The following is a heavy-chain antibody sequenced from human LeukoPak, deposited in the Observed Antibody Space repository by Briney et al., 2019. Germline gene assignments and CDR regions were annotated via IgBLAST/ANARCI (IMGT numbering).Heavy chain of an antibody. CDR3: ARDQAGSGHYADY. Sequence: GGSLRLSCAVSGFTFSNYAMHWVRQAPGKGLEWLAFIRYDGSSQYYADFVKGRFTISRDNSKNTLYLQMNSLSAEDTAVYYCARDQAGSGHYADYWGQGTLVTVSS. D-gene: IGHD3-10*01. CDR2: IRYDGSSQ. CDR1: GFTFSNYA. J-gene: IGHJ4*02. V-gene: IGHV3-30*02.